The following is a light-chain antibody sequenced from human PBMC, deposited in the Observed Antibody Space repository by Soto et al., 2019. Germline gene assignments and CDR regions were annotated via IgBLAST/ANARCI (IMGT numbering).Light chain of an antibody. CDR2: DAS. CDR1: QSISSW. V-gene: IGKV1-5*01. Sequence: DIQMTQSPSTLSASVGDRVTITCRASQSISSWLAWYQQKPGKAPKLLIYDASSLESGVPSRFSGSGSGTEFTLTISSLQPADFATYYCQQYNSYSWTFGQGTKVHIK. J-gene: IGKJ1*01. CDR3: QQYNSYSWT.